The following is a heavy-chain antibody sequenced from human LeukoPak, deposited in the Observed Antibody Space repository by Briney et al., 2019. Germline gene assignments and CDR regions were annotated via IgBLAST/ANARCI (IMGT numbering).Heavy chain of an antibody. CDR3: ARDGFWSDYYYYGMDV. Sequence: GGSLRLSCAASGFTFSSYAMSWVRQAPGKGLEWVSAISGSGGSTYYADSVKGRFTISRDNSKNTLNLQMNSLRAEDTAVYYCARDGFWSDYYYYGMDVWGQGTTVTVSS. J-gene: IGHJ6*02. CDR2: ISGSGGST. D-gene: IGHD3-3*01. V-gene: IGHV3-23*01. CDR1: GFTFSSYA.